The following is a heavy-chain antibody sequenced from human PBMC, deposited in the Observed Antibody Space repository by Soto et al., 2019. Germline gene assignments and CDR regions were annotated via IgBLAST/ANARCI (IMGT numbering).Heavy chain of an antibody. Sequence: ASVKVSCKASGYTFTSYYMHWVRQAPGQGLEWMGIISPSGGSTSYAQKFQGRVTMTRDTSTSTVYMELSSLRSEDTAVYYCARDGAVGATRRYYYYGMDVWGQGTTVTVSS. D-gene: IGHD1-26*01. CDR1: GYTFTSYY. CDR3: ARDGAVGATRRYYYYGMDV. CDR2: ISPSGGST. V-gene: IGHV1-46*01. J-gene: IGHJ6*02.